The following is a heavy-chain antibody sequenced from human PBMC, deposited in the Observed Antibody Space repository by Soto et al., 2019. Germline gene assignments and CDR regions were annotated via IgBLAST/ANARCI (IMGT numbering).Heavy chain of an antibody. Sequence: SVKVSCKASGGTFSSYALSWVRQAPGQGLEWMGGIIPIFGTANYAQQFYGRVTIIADESTSTAYKELTRLRPAETAVHYRATTTGTDGYAGLGSSYKPTDFDIWGQGTMVTVSS. CDR3: ATTTGTDGYAGLGSSYKPTDFDI. J-gene: IGHJ3*02. V-gene: IGHV1-69*13. CDR2: IIPIFGTA. CDR1: GGTFSSYA. D-gene: IGHD5-12*01.